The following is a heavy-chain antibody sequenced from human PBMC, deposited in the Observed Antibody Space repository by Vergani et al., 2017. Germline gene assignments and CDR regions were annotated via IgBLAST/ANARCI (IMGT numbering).Heavy chain of an antibody. CDR1: GFTLRTYG. V-gene: IGHV3-30*18. Sequence: VQLVESGGGVVQPGRSLRLSCIASGFTLRTYGMHWVRQAPGKGLEWVAVISYNGSNEYYADSVKGRFTISRDNSKNTLYLQMNSLGAEDTAVYYCAKEESVYDSSNSYRCYFDYWGQGTLVTVSS. D-gene: IGHD3-22*01. CDR3: AKEESVYDSSNSYRCYFDY. CDR2: ISYNGSNE. J-gene: IGHJ4*02.